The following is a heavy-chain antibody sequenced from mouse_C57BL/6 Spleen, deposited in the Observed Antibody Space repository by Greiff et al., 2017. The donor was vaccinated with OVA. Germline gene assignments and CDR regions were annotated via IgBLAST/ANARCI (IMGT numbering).Heavy chain of an antibody. V-gene: IGHV10-3*01. J-gene: IGHJ1*03. CDR1: GFTFNTYA. Sequence: DVMLVESGGGLVQPKGSLKLSCAASGFTFNTYAMHWVRQAPGKGLEWVARIRSKSSNYATYYADSVKDRFTISRDDSQSMLYLQMNNLKTEDTAMYYCVRDKKNGYYFDVWGTGTTVTVSS. CDR3: VRDKKNGYYFDV. CDR2: IRSKSSNYAT. D-gene: IGHD2-2*01.